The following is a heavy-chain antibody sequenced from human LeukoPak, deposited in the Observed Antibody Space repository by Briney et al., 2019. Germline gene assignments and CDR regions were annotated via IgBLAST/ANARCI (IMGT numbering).Heavy chain of an antibody. Sequence: PGGSLRLSCAASGFTFSSYAMHWVRQAPGKGLEWVAVISYDGSNKYYADSVKGRFTIFRDNSKNTLYLQMNSLRAEDTAVYYCARDRVWLDLDYWGQGTLVTVSS. CDR3: ARDRVWLDLDY. CDR2: ISYDGSNK. V-gene: IGHV3-30*04. J-gene: IGHJ4*02. D-gene: IGHD5-12*01. CDR1: GFTFSSYA.